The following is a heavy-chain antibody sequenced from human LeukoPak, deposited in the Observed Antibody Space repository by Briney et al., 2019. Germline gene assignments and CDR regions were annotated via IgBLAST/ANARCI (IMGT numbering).Heavy chain of an antibody. D-gene: IGHD4-17*01. J-gene: IGHJ6*03. CDR3: ARYQTTVTFRRDYYYYMDV. CDR1: GYSFTNYW. Sequence: TGESLKISCKGSGYSFTNYWIGWVRQMPGKGLEWMGIIYPDDSDTRYSPSFQGQVTMSADKSISTAYLQWSSLKASDTAMYHCARYQTTVTFRRDYYYYMDVWGKGTTVTVSS. CDR2: IYPDDSDT. V-gene: IGHV5-51*01.